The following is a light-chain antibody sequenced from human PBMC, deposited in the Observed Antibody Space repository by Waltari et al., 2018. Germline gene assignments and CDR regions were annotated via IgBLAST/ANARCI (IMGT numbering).Light chain of an antibody. CDR2: GAS. Sequence: EVVLTQSPGTLSLSTGERATLSCRASQSVSRRRIAWYLHRPGQAPRHLIYGASGRATGIPDRFGGSGSGTDFSLTISRVEPEDFAVYYCQQFGSSVMYTFGQGTKLGIK. CDR1: QSVSRRR. V-gene: IGKV3-20*01. J-gene: IGKJ2*01. CDR3: QQFGSSVMYT.